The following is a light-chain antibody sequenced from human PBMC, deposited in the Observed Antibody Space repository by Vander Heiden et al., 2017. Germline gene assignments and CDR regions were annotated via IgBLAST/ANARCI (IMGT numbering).Light chain of an antibody. V-gene: IGLV3-1*01. CDR3: KAWNRSTAA. Sequence: SYQLTQTPPVSVSPGQTATITCPADNLGGKYVSWYLQKPGQSPLLGIYEDKMRPSGIPERFSGSNSGNTATLTITGTQATDESYYYCKAWNRSTAAFGGGTKLTVL. CDR1: NLGGKY. CDR2: EDK. J-gene: IGLJ2*01.